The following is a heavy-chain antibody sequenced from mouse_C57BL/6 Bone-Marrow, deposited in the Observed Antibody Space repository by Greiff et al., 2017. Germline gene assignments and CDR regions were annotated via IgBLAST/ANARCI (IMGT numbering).Heavy chain of an antibody. Sequence: VQLQQPGAELVKPGASVKLSCKASGYTFTSYWMHWVKQRPGQGLEWIGMIHPNSGSTNYNEKFKSKATLTVDKSSSTAYMQLSSLTSEDSAVYYCAREGRLPVLSAVWGPGTLVTASA. CDR1: GYTFTSYW. V-gene: IGHV1-64*01. D-gene: IGHD2-4*01. CDR2: IHPNSGST. J-gene: IGHJ3*01. CDR3: AREGRLPVLSAV.